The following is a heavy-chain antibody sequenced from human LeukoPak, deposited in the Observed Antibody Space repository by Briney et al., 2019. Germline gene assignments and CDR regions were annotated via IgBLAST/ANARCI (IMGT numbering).Heavy chain of an antibody. Sequence: PGGSLRLSCAASGFTVGSYAVSWVRQAPGKGLEWVSAISGSGGGTYYADSVKGRCTLSTDNSKTSLYLQRNSLSTEDTAVYYCANDPITMVRGVPDYWGQGTLVTASP. CDR2: ISGSGGGT. V-gene: IGHV3-23*01. J-gene: IGHJ4*02. CDR1: GFTVGSYA. D-gene: IGHD3-10*01. CDR3: ANDPITMVRGVPDY.